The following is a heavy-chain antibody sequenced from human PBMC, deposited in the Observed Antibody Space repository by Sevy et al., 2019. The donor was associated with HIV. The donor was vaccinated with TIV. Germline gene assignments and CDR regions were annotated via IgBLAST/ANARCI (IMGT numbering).Heavy chain of an antibody. Sequence: SETLSLTCTVSGGSISSSSYYWGWIRQPPGKGLEWIGSIYYSGRTYYNACLKSRVTISIDTSKNQFSLNLSSVTAADTAVYYCARHEVESGWPQIDSWGQGTLVTVSS. CDR2: IYYSGRT. J-gene: IGHJ4*02. CDR3: ARHEVESGWPQIDS. V-gene: IGHV4-39*01. D-gene: IGHD6-19*01. CDR1: GGSISSSSYY.